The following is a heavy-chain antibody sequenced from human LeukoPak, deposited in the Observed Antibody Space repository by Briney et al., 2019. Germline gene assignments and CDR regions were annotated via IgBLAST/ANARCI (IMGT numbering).Heavy chain of an antibody. CDR2: IYYSGST. V-gene: IGHV4-59*01. Sequence: PSETLSLTCTVSGGSTSSYYWSWIRQPPGKGLEWIGYIYYSGSTNYNPSLKSRVTISVDTSKNQFSLKLSSVTAADTAVYYCARFRPSNNWFDPWGQGTLVTVSS. J-gene: IGHJ5*02. CDR1: GGSTSSYY. CDR3: ARFRPSNNWFDP.